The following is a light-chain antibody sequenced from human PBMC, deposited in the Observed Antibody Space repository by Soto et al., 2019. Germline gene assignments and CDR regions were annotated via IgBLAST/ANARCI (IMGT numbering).Light chain of an antibody. CDR1: SSNIGAGYD. J-gene: IGLJ1*01. Sequence: QPVLTQPPSVSGAPGQRVTISCTGSSSNIGAGYDVHWYQQLPGTAPKLLIYGNSNRPSGVPDRFSGSKSGTSASLAITGLQAEDEADYYCQSYDSSPSFDVFGTGTKLTVL. V-gene: IGLV1-40*01. CDR3: QSYDSSPSFDV. CDR2: GNS.